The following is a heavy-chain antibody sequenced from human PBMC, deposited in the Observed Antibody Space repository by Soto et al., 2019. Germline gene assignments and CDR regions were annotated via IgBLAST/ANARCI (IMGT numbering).Heavy chain of an antibody. CDR1: GFTFTSFG. J-gene: IGHJ4*02. V-gene: IGHV3-48*04. CDR2: INSGGSVI. CDR3: ARDEDGTYEFDY. Sequence: EVQWVESGGGLVQPGGSLRLSCAASGFTFTSFGMTWVRQAPGRGLEWVSHINSGGSVILYADSVKGRVTISRDNSKNSLYLEMNSLRADDTAVYFCARDEDGTYEFDYRGQGTLVTVSS. D-gene: IGHD3-22*01.